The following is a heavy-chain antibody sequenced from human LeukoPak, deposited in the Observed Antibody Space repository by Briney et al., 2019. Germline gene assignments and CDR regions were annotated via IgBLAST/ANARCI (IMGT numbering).Heavy chain of an antibody. J-gene: IGHJ5*02. CDR1: GGSISSYY. CDR2: IYYSGST. V-gene: IGHV4-59*08. D-gene: IGHD3-22*01. Sequence: SETLSLTCTVSGGSISSYYWSWIRQPPGKGLEWIGYIYYSGSTNYNPSLKSRVTISVDTSKNQFSLKLSSVTAADTAVYYCAGKPYYYDSGWFDPWGQGTLVTVSS. CDR3: AGKPYYYDSGWFDP.